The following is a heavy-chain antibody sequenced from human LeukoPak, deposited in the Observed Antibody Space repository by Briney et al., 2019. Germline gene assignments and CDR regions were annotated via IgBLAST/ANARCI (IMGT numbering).Heavy chain of an antibody. Sequence: PSETLSLTCAVYGGSFSGYYWSWIRQPPGKGLEWIREINHSGSTNYNPSLKSRVTISVDTSKNQFSLKLSSVTAADTAVYYCARGRGVYDSSGYYYRYYYYYMDVWGKGTTVTVSS. CDR2: INHSGST. J-gene: IGHJ6*03. CDR1: GGSFSGYY. CDR3: ARGRGVYDSSGYYYRYYYYYMDV. V-gene: IGHV4-34*01. D-gene: IGHD3-22*01.